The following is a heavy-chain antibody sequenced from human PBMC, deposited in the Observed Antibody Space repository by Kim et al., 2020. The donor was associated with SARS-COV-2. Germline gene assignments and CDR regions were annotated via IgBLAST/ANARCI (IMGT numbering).Heavy chain of an antibody. CDR2: IITKTDGGTT. J-gene: IGHJ4*02. CDR1: GFTFSNAW. V-gene: IGHV3-15*01. CDR3: TTARGGHY. Sequence: GGSLRLSCAASGFTFSNAWMNWVRQAPGNGLEWVGRIITKTDGGTTDYAAPVKGRFTIPRDDSKNTLYLQMNSLKTEDTAIYYCTTARGGHYWGQGTLVIVSS. D-gene: IGHD1-26*01.